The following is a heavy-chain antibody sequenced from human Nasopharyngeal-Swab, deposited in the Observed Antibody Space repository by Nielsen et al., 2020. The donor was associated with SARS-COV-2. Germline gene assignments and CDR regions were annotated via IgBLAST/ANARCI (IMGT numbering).Heavy chain of an antibody. D-gene: IGHD5-24*01. V-gene: IGHV1-2*02. CDR3: ARAPEMATIMGDF. J-gene: IGHJ4*02. CDR2: INPNSGGT. Sequence: WVRQAPGQGLEWMGWINPNSGGTNYAQKFQGRVTMTRDTSINTAYMGLSRLRSDDTAVYYCARAPEMATIMGDFWGQGTQVTVSS.